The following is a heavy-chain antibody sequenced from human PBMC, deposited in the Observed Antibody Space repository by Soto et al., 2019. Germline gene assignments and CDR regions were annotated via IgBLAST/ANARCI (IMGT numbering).Heavy chain of an antibody. J-gene: IGHJ6*02. Sequence: EVQLVESGGGLVKPGGSLRLSCAASGFTFSSYSMNWVRQAPGKGLEWVSSISSSSSYIYYADSVKGRFTISRDNAKNSLYLQMNSVSAEDTAVYYGARYIWAGYSLYYYGMGVWGQGTTVTVSS. CDR1: GFTFSSYS. V-gene: IGHV3-21*01. D-gene: IGHD3-9*01. CDR2: ISSSSSYI. CDR3: ARYIWAGYSLYYYGMGV.